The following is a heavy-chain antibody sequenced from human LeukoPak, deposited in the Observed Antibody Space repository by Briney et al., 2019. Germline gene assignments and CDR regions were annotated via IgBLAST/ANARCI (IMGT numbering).Heavy chain of an antibody. CDR2: MNPNSGST. J-gene: IGHJ5*02. CDR1: GYTFTSYD. V-gene: IGHV1-8*03. D-gene: IGHD2-8*01. CDR3: ARGKELGYCTNGVCPNWFDP. Sequence: ASVKVSCKASGYTFTSYDINWVRQATGQGLEWMGWMNPNSGSTGYAQKFQGRVTFTRNTSISTAYMALSSLRSEDTAVYYCARGKELGYCTNGVCPNWFDPWGQGTPVTVSS.